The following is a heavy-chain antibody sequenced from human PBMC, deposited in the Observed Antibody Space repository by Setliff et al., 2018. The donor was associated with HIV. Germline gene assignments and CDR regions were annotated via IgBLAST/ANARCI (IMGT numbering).Heavy chain of an antibody. V-gene: IGHV4-59*08. D-gene: IGHD6-13*01. Sequence: PSETLSLTCSIFYGSINNHYWTWIRQSPGNGLEWIGWIYDSGATKYNPSLKSRATISLETSKMQFSLKLNSVSAADTAVYYCARGSSWQYYYYYYMDVWGKGTTVTVS. CDR2: IYDSGAT. J-gene: IGHJ6*03. CDR3: ARGSSWQYYYYYYMDV. CDR1: YGSINNHY.